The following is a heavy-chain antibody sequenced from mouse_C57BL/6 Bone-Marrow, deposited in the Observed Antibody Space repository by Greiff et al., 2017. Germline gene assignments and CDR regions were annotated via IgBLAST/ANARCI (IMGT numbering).Heavy chain of an antibody. Sequence: EVMLVESGGDLVKPGGSLKLSCAASGFTFSSYGMSWVRQTPDKRLEWVATISSGGSYTYYPDSVKGRFTISRDNAKNTLYLQMSSLKSEDTAMDYCASPLKVGNYAMDYWGQGTSVTVSS. CDR2: ISSGGSYT. J-gene: IGHJ4*01. CDR3: ASPLKVGNYAMDY. CDR1: GFTFSSYG. V-gene: IGHV5-6*01. D-gene: IGHD1-3*01.